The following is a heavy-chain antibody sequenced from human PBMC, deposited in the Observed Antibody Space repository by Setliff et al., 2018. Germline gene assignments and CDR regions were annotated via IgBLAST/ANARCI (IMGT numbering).Heavy chain of an antibody. CDR1: GCTFTTYG. V-gene: IGHV3-33*03. D-gene: IGHD2-15*01. Sequence: PGGSLRLSCAASGCTFTTYGIQWVRQAPGKGLEWVAVIWGDGGTKYHADSVKGRFTISRDNSKNTLYLQMNSLRPEDTAVYYCARTCSGSGCYAGLESWGQGTPVTVSS. CDR2: IWGDGGTK. J-gene: IGHJ4*02. CDR3: ARTCSGSGCYAGLES.